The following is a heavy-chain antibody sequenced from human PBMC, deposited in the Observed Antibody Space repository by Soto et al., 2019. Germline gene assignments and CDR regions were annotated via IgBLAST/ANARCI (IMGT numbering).Heavy chain of an antibody. J-gene: IGHJ6*04. Sequence: SETLSLTCTVSGGSVSSGSYYWSWIRQPPGKGLEWIGYIYYSGSTNYNPSLKSRVTISVDTSKNQFSLKLSSVTAADTAVYYGARDDRSSYWGRDVWGKGTRVTFPS. CDR1: GGSVSSGSYY. D-gene: IGHD3-22*01. V-gene: IGHV4-61*01. CDR3: ARDDRSSYWGRDV. CDR2: IYYSGST.